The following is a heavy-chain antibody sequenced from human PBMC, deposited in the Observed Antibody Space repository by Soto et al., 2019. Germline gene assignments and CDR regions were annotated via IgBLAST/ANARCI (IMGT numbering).Heavy chain of an antibody. J-gene: IGHJ6*02. CDR1: GYSFITSS. CDR3: ARDCNDTACYGFDV. D-gene: IGHD3-22*01. V-gene: IGHV1-2*02. Sequence: ASVKVSCKASGYSFITSSIHCVRQAPGPGPEWKGGMTPNRGGRNGRKFAQKFQGRVTLTTDTSISTAYMELTGLKSDDTAVYFCARDCNDTACYGFDVWGQGTTVTVSS. CDR2: MTPNRGGRNGR.